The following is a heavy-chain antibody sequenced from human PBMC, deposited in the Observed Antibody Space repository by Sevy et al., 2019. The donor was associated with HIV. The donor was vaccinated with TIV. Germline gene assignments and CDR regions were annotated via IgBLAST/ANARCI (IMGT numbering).Heavy chain of an antibody. Sequence: GGSLRLSCAASGLTLTTTGMSWVRQAPGKGLEWVAGVTSDGTTYYADSVRDRLTVSRDNFKNTLYLQLNSLRADDTAVFYCAGGDTTMITDLDYWGQGTLVTVSS. CDR2: VTSDGTT. CDR3: AGGDTTMITDLDY. D-gene: IGHD3-16*01. CDR1: GLTLTTTG. V-gene: IGHV3-23*01. J-gene: IGHJ4*02.